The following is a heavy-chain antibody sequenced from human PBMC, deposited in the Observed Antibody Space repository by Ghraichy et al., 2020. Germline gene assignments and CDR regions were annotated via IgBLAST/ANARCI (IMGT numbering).Heavy chain of an antibody. J-gene: IGHJ6*02. CDR1: GFTFSSYG. D-gene: IGHD6-19*01. CDR2: IWYDGSNK. V-gene: IGHV3-33*01. Sequence: GGSLRLSCAASGFTFSSYGMHWVRQAPGKGLEWVAVIWYDGSNKYYADSVKGRFTISRDNSKNTLYLQMNSLRAEDTAVYYCARDVVAGAGYYYYYGMNVWGQGTTVTVSS. CDR3: ARDVVAGAGYYYYYGMNV.